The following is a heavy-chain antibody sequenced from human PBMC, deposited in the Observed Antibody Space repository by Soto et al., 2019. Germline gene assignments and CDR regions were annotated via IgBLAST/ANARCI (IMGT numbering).Heavy chain of an antibody. Sequence: QVQLVESGGDVVQPGRSLRLSCAASGFTFSSYGMHWVRQAPGKGLEWVAVISYDGSDKYYADSVKGRFTISRDNSKNTLNLQMNSLRADDTAVYYCAKALGELSPESYDYWGQGTLITVSS. CDR2: ISYDGSDK. CDR1: GFTFSSYG. J-gene: IGHJ4*02. CDR3: AKALGELSPESYDY. D-gene: IGHD3-16*02. V-gene: IGHV3-30*18.